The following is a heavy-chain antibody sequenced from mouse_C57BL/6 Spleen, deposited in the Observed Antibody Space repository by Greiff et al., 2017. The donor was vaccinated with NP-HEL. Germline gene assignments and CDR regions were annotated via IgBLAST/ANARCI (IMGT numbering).Heavy chain of an antibody. CDR3: ARKPEDYYAMDY. J-gene: IGHJ4*01. V-gene: IGHV2-2*01. Sequence: VKLMESGPGLVQPSQSLSITCTVSGFSLTSYGVHWVRQSPGKGLEWLGVIWSGGSTDYNAAFISSLSISKDNSKSRVFFKMNSLQADDTAIDYWARKPEDYYAMDYWGQGAAVTVSS. CDR2: IWSGGST. CDR1: GFSLTSYG.